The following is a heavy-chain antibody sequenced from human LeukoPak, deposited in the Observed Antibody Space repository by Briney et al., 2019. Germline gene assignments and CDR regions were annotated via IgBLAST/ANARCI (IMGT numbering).Heavy chain of an antibody. CDR1: GFTFSSYA. D-gene: IGHD3-22*01. CDR2: ISYDGSNK. Sequence: PGGSLRLSCAASGFTFSSYAMHWVRQAPGKGLEWVAVISYDGSNKYYADSVKGRFTISRDNSKNTLYLQMNSLRAEDTAVYYCARDSADYYDSSGYCCGYYFDYWGQGTLVTVSS. CDR3: ARDSADYYDSSGYCCGYYFDY. J-gene: IGHJ4*02. V-gene: IGHV3-30-3*01.